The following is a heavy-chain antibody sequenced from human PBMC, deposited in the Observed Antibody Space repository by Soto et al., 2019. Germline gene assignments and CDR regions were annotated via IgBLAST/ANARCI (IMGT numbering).Heavy chain of an antibody. V-gene: IGHV5-51*01. CDR1: GYNFTNYS. D-gene: IGHD6-6*01. CDR3: ARRGYTSSYGFYYYGMDV. J-gene: IGHJ6*02. Sequence: XESLKLSWQCSGYNFTNYSFALVLQVPGKGLEWMGIIYPGDSDTRYSPSFQGQVTISADKSISTAYLQWSSLKASDTAMYYCARRGYTSSYGFYYYGMDVWGQGTTVTVSS. CDR2: IYPGDSDT.